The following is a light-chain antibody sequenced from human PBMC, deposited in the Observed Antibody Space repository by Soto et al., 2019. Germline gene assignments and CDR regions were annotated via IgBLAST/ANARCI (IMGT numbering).Light chain of an antibody. CDR3: SAYTVSRTYV. Sequence: QSALTQPASVSGSPGQSITISCTGTSSDVGGYKYVSWYQQHPGKAPKLMIYEVSNRPSGVSHRFSGSKSGNTASLTISGLQGEDEADYYCSAYTVSRTYVFGTGTKLTVL. V-gene: IGLV2-14*01. CDR1: SSDVGGYKY. CDR2: EVS. J-gene: IGLJ1*01.